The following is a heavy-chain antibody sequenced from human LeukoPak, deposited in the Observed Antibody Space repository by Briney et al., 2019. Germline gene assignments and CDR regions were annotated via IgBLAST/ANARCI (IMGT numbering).Heavy chain of an antibody. D-gene: IGHD3-3*01. J-gene: IGHJ4*02. Sequence: SETLSLTCTVSGGSINNYYWSWIRQPPRKGLEWIGYIYYSGSTNYNPSLKSRVTISLDTSKNQFSLKLSSVTAADTAVYYCARSGLITIFGVVKDFDYWGQGTLVTVSS. CDR3: ARSGLITIFGVVKDFDY. V-gene: IGHV4-59*08. CDR2: IYYSGST. CDR1: GGSINNYY.